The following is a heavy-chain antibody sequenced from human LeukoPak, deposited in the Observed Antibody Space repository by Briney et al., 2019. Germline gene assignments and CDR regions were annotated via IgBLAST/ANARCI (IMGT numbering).Heavy chain of an antibody. J-gene: IGHJ4*02. CDR3: AREGPYYYGSGSYDVAIDY. CDR2: IIPIFGTA. V-gene: IGHV1-69*13. D-gene: IGHD3-10*01. Sequence: SVKVSCKASGGTFSSYAISWVRQAPGQGLEWMGGIIPIFGTANYAQKFQGRVTITADESTSTAYMEPSSLRSEDTAVYYCAREGPYYYGSGSYDVAIDYWGQGTLVTVSS. CDR1: GGTFSSYA.